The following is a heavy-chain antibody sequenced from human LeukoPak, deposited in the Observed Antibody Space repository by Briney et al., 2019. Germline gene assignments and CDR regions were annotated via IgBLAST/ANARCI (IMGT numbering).Heavy chain of an antibody. J-gene: IGHJ4*02. CDR3: ARGGYCYDSSGYPGDY. CDR1: GGSFSGYY. D-gene: IGHD3-22*01. Sequence: SETLSLTCAVYGGSFSGYYWSWIRQPPGKGLEWIGEINHSGSTNYNPSLKSRVTISVDTSKNQFSLKLSSVTAADTAVYYCARGGYCYDSSGYPGDYWGQGTLVTVSS. CDR2: INHSGST. V-gene: IGHV4-34*01.